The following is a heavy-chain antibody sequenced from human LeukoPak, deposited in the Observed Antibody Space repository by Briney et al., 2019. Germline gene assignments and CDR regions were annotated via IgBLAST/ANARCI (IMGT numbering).Heavy chain of an antibody. CDR1: GYTLTELS. V-gene: IGHV1-24*01. CDR2: FDPEDGET. Sequence: GASVKVSCKVSGYTLTELSMHWVRQAPGKGLEWMGGFDPEDGETIYAPKFQGRFTMTEDTSTDTAYMELSSLRSEDTAVYYYATAISLQLGPLDYWGQGTLVTVSS. CDR3: ATAISLQLGPLDY. J-gene: IGHJ4*02. D-gene: IGHD5-24*01.